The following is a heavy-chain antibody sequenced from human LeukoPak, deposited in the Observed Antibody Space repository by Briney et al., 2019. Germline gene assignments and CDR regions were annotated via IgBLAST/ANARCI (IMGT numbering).Heavy chain of an antibody. J-gene: IGHJ4*02. CDR1: GFAFSSYA. D-gene: IGHD3-16*02. Sequence: GGPLRLSCAASGFAFSSYAMSWVRQPPGKGLEWVSAISGSGGSTYYADSVKGRFTISRDNSKNTLYLQMNSLRAEDTAVYYCAKDQNKYDYVWGSYRYKSFDYWGQGTLVTVSS. V-gene: IGHV3-23*01. CDR2: ISGSGGST. CDR3: AKDQNKYDYVWGSYRYKSFDY.